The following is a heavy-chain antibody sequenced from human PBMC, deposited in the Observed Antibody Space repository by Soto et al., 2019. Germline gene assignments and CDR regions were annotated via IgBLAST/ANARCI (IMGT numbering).Heavy chain of an antibody. D-gene: IGHD3-3*01. J-gene: IGHJ6*02. CDR1: GFTFSSYA. Sequence: GGSLRVSCAASGFTFSSYAMSWVRQAPGKGLEWVSAISGSGGSTYYADSVKGRVTISRDKSKNTLYLQMNSLRAEDTAVYYCAKDRKSITIFGVVSLVGLDVWGQRSTVTVSS. CDR3: AKDRKSITIFGVVSLVGLDV. CDR2: ISGSGGST. V-gene: IGHV3-23*01.